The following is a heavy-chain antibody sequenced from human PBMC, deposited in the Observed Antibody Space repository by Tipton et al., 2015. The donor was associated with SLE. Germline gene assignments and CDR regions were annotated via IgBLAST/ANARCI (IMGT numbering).Heavy chain of an antibody. CDR2: IYYSGST. V-gene: IGHV4-31*03. Sequence: LRLSCTVSGGSISSGGYYWSWIRQHPGKGLEWIGYIYYSGSTYYNPSLKSRVTIPVDTSKNQFSLKVSSVTAADTAVYYCASCSGGSCYSYWGQGTLVTVSS. J-gene: IGHJ4*02. CDR1: GGSISSGGYY. CDR3: ASCSGGSCYSY. D-gene: IGHD2-15*01.